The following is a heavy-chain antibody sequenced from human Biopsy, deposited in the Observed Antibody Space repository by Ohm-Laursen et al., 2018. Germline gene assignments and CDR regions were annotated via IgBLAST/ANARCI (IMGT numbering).Heavy chain of an antibody. D-gene: IGHD1-26*01. J-gene: IGHJ6*02. CDR2: ISPSGGGT. V-gene: IGHV1-46*01. Sequence: SVKVSCKGSEFSFSRYDMHWVRQAPGRGLEWVGIISPSGGGTMDTQKFQDRLTMTRDTSTSTVHMELKSLKSEDTAAYYCAIFEGYSDDNLDYEHYGMDVWGQGTTVTVSS. CDR3: AIFEGYSDDNLDYEHYGMDV. CDR1: EFSFSRYD.